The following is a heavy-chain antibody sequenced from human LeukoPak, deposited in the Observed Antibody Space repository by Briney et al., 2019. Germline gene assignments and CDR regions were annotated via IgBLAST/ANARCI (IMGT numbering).Heavy chain of an antibody. CDR3: ATRGSIVVDFDY. CDR1: GYTLTELS. V-gene: IGHV1-24*01. Sequence: ASVKVSCKVSGYTLTELSMHWVRQAPGKGLEWMGGFDPEDGETIYAQKFQGRVTMTEDTSTDTAYMELSSLRSEDTAVYYCATRGSIVVDFDYWGQGTLVTVSS. D-gene: IGHD3-22*01. CDR2: FDPEDGET. J-gene: IGHJ4*02.